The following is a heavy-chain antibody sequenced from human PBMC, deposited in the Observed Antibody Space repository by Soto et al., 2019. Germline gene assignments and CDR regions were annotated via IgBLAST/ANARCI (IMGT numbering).Heavy chain of an antibody. CDR3: ASSPTPNWFDP. V-gene: IGHV3-21*01. CDR1: GFTFSSYS. CDR2: ISSSSSYI. J-gene: IGHJ5*02. Sequence: EVQLVESGGGLVKPGGSLRLSCAASGFTFSSYSMNWVRQAPGKGLEWVSSISSSSSYIYYADSVKGRFTISRDNAKNSLYLQMNSLRAEDTAVYYCASSPTPNWFDPWGQGTLVTVSS.